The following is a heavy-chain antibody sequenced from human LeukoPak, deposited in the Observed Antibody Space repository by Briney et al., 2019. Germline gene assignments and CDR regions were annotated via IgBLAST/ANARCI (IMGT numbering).Heavy chain of an antibody. V-gene: IGHV4-38-2*02. J-gene: IGHJ4*02. D-gene: IGHD3-22*01. CDR3: ARDWDSSGYYGYFDY. CDR1: GFSISSSYY. CDR2: IFHSGST. Sequence: ASETLSLTCTVSGFSISSSYYWGWIRQPPGKGLEWIGSIFHSGSTHYNPSLKSRVTISVDTSKNQFSLSLRSVTAADTAVYYCARDWDSSGYYGYFDYWGQGTLVTVSS.